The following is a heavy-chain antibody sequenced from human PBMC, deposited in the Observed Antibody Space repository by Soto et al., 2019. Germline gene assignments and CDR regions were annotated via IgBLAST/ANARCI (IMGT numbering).Heavy chain of an antibody. CDR3: TVEDNYVKPAQQDV. D-gene: IGHD3-16*01. CDR2: ISPYTGDT. J-gene: IGHJ6*02. V-gene: IGHV1-18*01. Sequence: QVQLVQSGDEMKKPGASVRVSCKASGYIFVNYGIAWVRQAPGQGLEWMGWISPYTGDTHSASKVQGRLTMTTDTSTITAYMDLGSLTYDDTAVYYCTVEDNYVKPAQQDVWVQGNT. CDR1: GYIFVNYG.